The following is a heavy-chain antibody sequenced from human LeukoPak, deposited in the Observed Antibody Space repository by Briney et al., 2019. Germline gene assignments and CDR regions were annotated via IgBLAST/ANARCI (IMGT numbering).Heavy chain of an antibody. CDR1: GFPFSTYW. CDR2: IKLDGSEK. V-gene: IGHV3-7*03. CDR3: ARDRWAVAATGDYYYYGMDV. D-gene: IGHD6-19*01. J-gene: IGHJ6*02. Sequence: GESLRLSCAASGFPFSTYWMNWVRQAPGKGLEWVANIKLDGSEKNYVDSVKGRFIISRDNAKNSLYLHMNSLTVEDTAIYYCARDRWAVAATGDYYYYGMDVWGQGTTVTVSS.